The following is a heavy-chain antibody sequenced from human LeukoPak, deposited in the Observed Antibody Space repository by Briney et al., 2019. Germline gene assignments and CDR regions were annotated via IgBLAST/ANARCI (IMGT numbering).Heavy chain of an antibody. V-gene: IGHV3-48*01. D-gene: IGHD5-18*01. CDR2: ISSSSSTI. Sequence: GGSLRLSCAASGFTFSSHSMKWVRQAPGKGLEWVSYISSSSSTIYHADSVKGRFTISRDNAKNSLYLQMNSLRAEDTAVYYCARGIATVDTAMVKRTLYFDYWGQGTLVTVSS. J-gene: IGHJ4*02. CDR3: ARGIATVDTAMVKRTLYFDY. CDR1: GFTFSSHS.